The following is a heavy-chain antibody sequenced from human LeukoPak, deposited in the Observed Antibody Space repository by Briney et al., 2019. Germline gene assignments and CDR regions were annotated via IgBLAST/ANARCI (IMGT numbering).Heavy chain of an antibody. V-gene: IGHV3-9*01. CDR1: GFTFDDYA. D-gene: IGHD6-19*01. Sequence: GGSLRLSCAASGFTFDDYAMHWVRQAPGKGLEWVSGISWNSGSIGYADSVKGRFTISRDNSKNTLYLQMNSLRAEDTAVYYCAKVRVSSGWYRDAFDIWGQGTMVTVSS. J-gene: IGHJ3*02. CDR3: AKVRVSSGWYRDAFDI. CDR2: ISWNSGSI.